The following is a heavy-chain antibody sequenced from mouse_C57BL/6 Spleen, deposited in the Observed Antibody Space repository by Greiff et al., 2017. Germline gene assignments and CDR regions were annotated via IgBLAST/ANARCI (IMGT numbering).Heavy chain of an antibody. CDR2: IDPANGYT. V-gene: IGHV14-3*01. CDR1: GFNFKNSY. D-gene: IGHD1-1*01. Sequence: EVMLVESVAEFVRPGASVKLSCTASGFNFKNSYMSWVQQSPEQGLEWIGRIDPANGYTKYAPNFQGRATITADTSSNTAYLQLSSLTSEDTAIYYCARSGGYYHGSSYFDCWGQATTRTVST. J-gene: IGHJ2*01. CDR3: ARSGGYYHGSSYFDC.